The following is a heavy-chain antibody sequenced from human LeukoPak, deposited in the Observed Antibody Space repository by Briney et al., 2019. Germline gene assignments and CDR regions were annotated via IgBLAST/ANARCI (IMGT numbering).Heavy chain of an antibody. CDR2: IYTSGTT. D-gene: IGHD5-24*01. CDR1: GGSVRRGNYY. J-gene: IGHJ4*02. CDR3: ARDLGDGYNYLGY. V-gene: IGHV4-61*02. Sequence: KPSETLSITCTVSGGSVRRGNYYWTWIRQPAGSGLEWIGRIYTSGTTDYNPSLRTRVTISVDASRNQFSLNLSSVTAADTAVYYCARDLGDGYNYLGYWGQGTLVTVSS.